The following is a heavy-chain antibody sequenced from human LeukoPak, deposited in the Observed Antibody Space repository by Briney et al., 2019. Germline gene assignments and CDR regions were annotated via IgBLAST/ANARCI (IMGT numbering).Heavy chain of an antibody. CDR2: IIPIFGTA. CDR1: GGTFSSYA. V-gene: IGHV1-69*06. Sequence: SVKVSCKASGGTFSSYAISWVRQAPGQGLEWMGGIIPIFGTANYAQKFQGRVTITADKSTSTAYMELSSLRSEDTAVYYCARGRLYGGNSDFDYWGQGTLVTVSS. CDR3: ARGRLYGGNSDFDY. D-gene: IGHD4-23*01. J-gene: IGHJ4*02.